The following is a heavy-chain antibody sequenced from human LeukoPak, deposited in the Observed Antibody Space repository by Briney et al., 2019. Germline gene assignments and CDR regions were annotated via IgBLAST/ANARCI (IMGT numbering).Heavy chain of an antibody. D-gene: IGHD6-19*01. V-gene: IGHV3-30*02. Sequence: PGGSLRLSCAASGFTFSSYGMHWVRQAPGKGLEWVAFIRYDGSNKYYADSVKGRFTISRDNAKNSLYLQMNSLRAEDTAAYYCARDRVAVTGTGCGYWGQGTLVTVSS. CDR2: IRYDGSNK. J-gene: IGHJ4*02. CDR3: ARDRVAVTGTGCGY. CDR1: GFTFSSYG.